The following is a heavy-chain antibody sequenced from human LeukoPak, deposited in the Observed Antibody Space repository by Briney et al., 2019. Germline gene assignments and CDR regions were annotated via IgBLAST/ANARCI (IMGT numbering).Heavy chain of an antibody. J-gene: IGHJ4*02. V-gene: IGHV3-48*01. CDR3: ARGVQDSSSWPIDY. D-gene: IGHD6-13*01. Sequence: GGSLRLSCAASGFTFSSYSMNWVRQAPGKGLEWVSYISSSSSTIYYAHSVKGRFTISRDNAKNSLYLQMNSLRAEDTAVYYCARGVQDSSSWPIDYWGQGTLVTVSS. CDR1: GFTFSSYS. CDR2: ISSSSSTI.